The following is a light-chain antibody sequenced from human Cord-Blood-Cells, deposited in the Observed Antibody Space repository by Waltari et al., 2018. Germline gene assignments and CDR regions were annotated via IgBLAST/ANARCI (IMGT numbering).Light chain of an antibody. CDR2: DVR. CDR1: SSDVGGYNY. J-gene: IGLJ1*01. V-gene: IGLV2-14*01. Sequence: QSALTQPASVSGSPGQSITISCTGTSSDVGGYNYVSWYQQHPGKAPKLMIYDVRKRPSWVSNRFSGSKSGNTASLTISGLQAEDEADYYCSSYTSSSTLYVFGTGTKVTVL. CDR3: SSYTSSSTLYV.